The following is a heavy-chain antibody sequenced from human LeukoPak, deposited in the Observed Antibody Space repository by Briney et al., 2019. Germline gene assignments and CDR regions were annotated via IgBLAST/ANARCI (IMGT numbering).Heavy chain of an antibody. V-gene: IGHV3-30*04. J-gene: IGHJ4*02. Sequence: GGSLRLSCAASGFTFSSYAMHWVRQAPGKGLEWVAVISYDGSNKYYADSVKGRFTISRDNSKNTLYLQMNSLRAEDTAVYYCARADLRWELLPFDYWGQGTPVTASS. CDR1: GFTFSSYA. CDR3: ARADLRWELLPFDY. D-gene: IGHD1-26*01. CDR2: ISYDGSNK.